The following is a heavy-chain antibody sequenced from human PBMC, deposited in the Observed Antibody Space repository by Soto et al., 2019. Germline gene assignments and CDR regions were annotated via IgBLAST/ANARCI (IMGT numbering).Heavy chain of an antibody. CDR2: IVPIFGTA. J-gene: IGHJ5*02. CDR1: GGKVSSYG. CDR3: ARTGNYGDYVFSTFDP. Sequence: APVKVSCKASGGKVSSYGISWVLQAPGQGLEWMGWIVPIFGTANYAQKFQGRVTMNADETTSTAYMGLSSLRSEDTSVYYCARTGNYGDYVFSTFDPWGQGTLVTVSS. D-gene: IGHD4-17*01. V-gene: IGHV1-69*13.